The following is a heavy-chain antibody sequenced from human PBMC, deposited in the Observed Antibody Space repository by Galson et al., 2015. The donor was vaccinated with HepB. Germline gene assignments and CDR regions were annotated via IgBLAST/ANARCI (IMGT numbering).Heavy chain of an antibody. J-gene: IGHJ3*02. V-gene: IGHV3-48*01. CDR1: GFTFSSYS. Sequence: SLRLSCAASGFTFSSYSMNWVRQAPGKGLEWVSYISSSSSTIYYADSVKGRFTISRDNAKNSLYLQMNSLRAEDTAVYYCAVNNSPNHVDAFDIWGQGTMVTVSS. CDR2: ISSSSSTI. D-gene: IGHD4-23*01. CDR3: AVNNSPNHVDAFDI.